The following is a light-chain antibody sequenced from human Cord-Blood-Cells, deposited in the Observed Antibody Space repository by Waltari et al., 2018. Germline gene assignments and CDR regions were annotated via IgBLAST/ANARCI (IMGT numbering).Light chain of an antibody. Sequence: DIQMTHSPSSLSASVADRVTITCRASHSISSYLNCYQQKPGKAPNLLIYAASSLQSGVPLRFSGSRSGTDVTHNISSLKPEDFATYYCQQSYSIPWTFGQGTKVEIK. CDR1: HSISSY. J-gene: IGKJ1*01. CDR2: AAS. V-gene: IGKV1-39*01. CDR3: QQSYSIPWT.